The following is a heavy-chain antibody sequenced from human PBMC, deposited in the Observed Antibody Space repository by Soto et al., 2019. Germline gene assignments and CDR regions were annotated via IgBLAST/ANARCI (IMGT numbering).Heavy chain of an antibody. D-gene: IGHD3-10*01. CDR1: GFTFTDYY. V-gene: IGHV3-11*05. Sequence: GGSLRLSCAASGFTFTDYYMSWLRKAPGQGLQWLSYISGSTDYLNYADSVKGRFTISRDNAKNLLYLQMTSLRADDTAVYYCARDLGLSSSNYFDFWGQGTLVTVSS. J-gene: IGHJ4*02. CDR3: ARDLGLSSSNYFDF. CDR2: ISGSTDYL.